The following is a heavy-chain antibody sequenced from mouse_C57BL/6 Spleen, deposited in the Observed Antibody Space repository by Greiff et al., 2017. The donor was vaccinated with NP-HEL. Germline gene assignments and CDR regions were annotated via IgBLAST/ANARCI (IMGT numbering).Heavy chain of an antibody. CDR2: IYPGSGNT. CDR1: GYTFTDYY. Sequence: QVQLQQSGAELVRPGASVKLSCKASGYTFTDYYINWVKQRPGQGLEWIARIYPGSGNTYYNEKFKGKATLTAEKSSSTAYMQLSSLTSEDSAVYFCARSKGYYYGSSYAMDYWGQGTSVTVSS. J-gene: IGHJ4*01. CDR3: ARSKGYYYGSSYAMDY. V-gene: IGHV1-76*01. D-gene: IGHD1-1*01.